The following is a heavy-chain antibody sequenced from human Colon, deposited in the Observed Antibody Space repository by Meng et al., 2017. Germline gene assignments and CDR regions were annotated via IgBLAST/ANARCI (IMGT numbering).Heavy chain of an antibody. CDR3: ARDSGYDKNWFDP. D-gene: IGHD5-12*01. V-gene: IGHV4-61*01. CDR1: GGSGISKSYY. J-gene: IGHJ5*02. Sequence: QESGPGLVRPSETLSLTCPVSGGSGISKSYYWSWIRQPPGKGLEWIGFIYYSGSTNYNPSLKSRVTISVDTSKNQFSLKVSSVTAADTAVYYCARDSGYDKNWFDPWGQGTLVTVSS. CDR2: IYYSGST.